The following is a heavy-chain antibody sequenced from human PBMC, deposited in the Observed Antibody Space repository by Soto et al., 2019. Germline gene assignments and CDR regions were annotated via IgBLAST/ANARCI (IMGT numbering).Heavy chain of an antibody. CDR3: ARFAAAGKKRDPPLPRTYYYYGMDV. CDR2: IFYRATV. Sequence: ETLSLTCTVSGGSVSSDYWTWIRQSPGKGLEWIGFIFYRATVDYNPSLHSRVTISVDTSKNHFSLRLRSVTAADTAVYYRARFAAAGKKRDPPLPRTYYYYGMDVGGQGTTVTVSS. J-gene: IGHJ6*02. V-gene: IGHV4-59*02. D-gene: IGHD6-13*01. CDR1: GGSVSSDY.